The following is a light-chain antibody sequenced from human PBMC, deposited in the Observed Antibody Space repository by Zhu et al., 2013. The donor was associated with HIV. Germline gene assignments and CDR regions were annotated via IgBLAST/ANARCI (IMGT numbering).Light chain of an antibody. CDR2: GAS. Sequence: EIVMTQSPATLSVSPGERATLSCRASQSVSGSLAWYQQKPGQAPRLLIYGASTRATGIPARFSGSGSGTEFILTISSLQSEDFAVYYCQQRGSWPLTFGGGTKVEVK. V-gene: IGKV3-15*01. J-gene: IGKJ4*01. CDR3: QQRGSWPLT. CDR1: QSVSGS.